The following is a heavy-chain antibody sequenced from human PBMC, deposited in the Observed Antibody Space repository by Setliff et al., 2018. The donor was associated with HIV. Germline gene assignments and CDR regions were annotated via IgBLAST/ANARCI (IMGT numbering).Heavy chain of an antibody. Sequence: PSETLSLTCAVSGDSINKYYWSWIRQPPGKGLEWLGYIYISGSTYYNPSLKSRITISVDRSKNLFSLKLISVTAADQGVYYCARVPVAGANWFDPWGLGTLVTVSS. CDR1: GDSINKYY. CDR2: IYISGST. V-gene: IGHV4-4*08. J-gene: IGHJ5*02. CDR3: ARVPVAGANWFDP. D-gene: IGHD2-21*01.